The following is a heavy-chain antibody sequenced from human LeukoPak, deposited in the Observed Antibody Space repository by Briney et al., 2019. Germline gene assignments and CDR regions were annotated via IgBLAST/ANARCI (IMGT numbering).Heavy chain of an antibody. D-gene: IGHD5-12*01. J-gene: IGHJ5*02. CDR1: GYTFTGYY. Sequence: ASVKVSCKASGYTFTGYYMHWVRQAPGQGLEWMGWINPNSGGTNYAQKFQGRVTMTRDTSISTAYMELSRLRSDDTAVYYCARASGYDSDWFDPWGQGTLVTVSS. CDR2: INPNSGGT. V-gene: IGHV1-2*02. CDR3: ARASGYDSDWFDP.